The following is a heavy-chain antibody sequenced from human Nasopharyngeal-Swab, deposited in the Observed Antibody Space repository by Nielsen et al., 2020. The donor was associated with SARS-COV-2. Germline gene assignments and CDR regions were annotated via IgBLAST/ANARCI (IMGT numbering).Heavy chain of an antibody. V-gene: IGHV4-59*13. CDR3: ARNLVGYYYDMVGAFDI. J-gene: IGHJ3*02. Sequence: SETLSLTCTVSNGSINSYYWSWIRQPPGKGLEWIGYIYFSGNTGYNPSLKSRVTMSVDTSKNQFSLNLTSVTAADTAVYYCARNLVGYYYDMVGAFDIWGQGTMVTVSS. D-gene: IGHD3-22*01. CDR1: NGSINSYY. CDR2: IYFSGNT.